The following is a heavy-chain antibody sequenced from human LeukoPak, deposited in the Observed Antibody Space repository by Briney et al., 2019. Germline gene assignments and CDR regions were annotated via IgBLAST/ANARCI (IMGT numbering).Heavy chain of an antibody. CDR2: MNANSGNT. J-gene: IGHJ2*01. D-gene: IGHD1-14*01. V-gene: IGHV1-8*01. Sequence: ASAKVSCKASGYTFTSYDINWVRQATGQGLEWMGWMNANSGNTGYALKFQGRVTMTRDTSISTAYMELSSLRSEDTAVYYCAIISDHNWYFDLWGRGTLVTVSS. CDR3: AIISDHNWYFDL. CDR1: GYTFTSYD.